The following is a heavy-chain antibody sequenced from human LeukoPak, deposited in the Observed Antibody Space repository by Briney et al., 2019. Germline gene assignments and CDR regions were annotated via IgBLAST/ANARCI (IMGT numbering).Heavy chain of an antibody. CDR1: GFAFDEHG. V-gene: IGHV3-20*04. D-gene: IGHD5-18*01. CDR2: INWSGGST. J-gene: IGHJ4*02. Sequence: PGGSLRLSCTASGFAFDEHGMRWVRQVPGKGLEWVSGINWSGGSTGYADPLRGRFTISRDNAKNSLYLQMDSLRAEDTALYYCARDRQLWPLGYFDYWGQGTLVTVSS. CDR3: ARDRQLWPLGYFDY.